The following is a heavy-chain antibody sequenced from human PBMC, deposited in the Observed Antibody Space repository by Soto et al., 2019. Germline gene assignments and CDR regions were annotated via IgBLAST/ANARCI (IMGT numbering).Heavy chain of an antibody. J-gene: IGHJ5*02. CDR3: AKDTHIAAAGLGWFDP. D-gene: IGHD6-13*01. CDR2: ISGNGGST. V-gene: IGHV3-23*01. Sequence: EVQLLESGGGLVQPGGSLRLSCAASGFTFSSYAMSWVRQAPGKGLEWVSAISGNGGSTYYEDSVKGRFTISRDNSKHPLYLHMNSLRAEDTAVYYCAKDTHIAAAGLGWFDPWGQGTLVTVSS. CDR1: GFTFSSYA.